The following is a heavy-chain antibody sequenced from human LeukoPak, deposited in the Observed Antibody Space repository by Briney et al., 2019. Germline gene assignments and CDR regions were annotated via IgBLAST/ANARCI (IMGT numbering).Heavy chain of an antibody. CDR1: GYSFTSYW. V-gene: IGHV5-10-1*01. CDR3: ARHLTGTTKWFDP. J-gene: IGHJ5*02. D-gene: IGHD1-7*01. Sequence: KHGESLKISCKGSGYSFTSYWITWVRQMPGKGLEWMGRIDPSDSYTNYSPSFQGHVTISADKSISTAYLQWSSLKASDTAMYYCARHLTGTTKWFDPWGQGTLVTVSS. CDR2: IDPSDSYT.